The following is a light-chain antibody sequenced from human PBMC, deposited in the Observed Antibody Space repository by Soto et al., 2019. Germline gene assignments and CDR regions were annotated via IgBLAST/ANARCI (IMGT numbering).Light chain of an antibody. CDR2: DVT. V-gene: IGLV2-14*01. CDR3: SSYTTSSTYV. CDR1: SSDIGAYNF. J-gene: IGLJ1*01. Sequence: QSVLNQPASGSGAPGQAITISCTGSSSDIGAYNFATWYQQHPDKAPKLMVFDVTNRPSGVSDRFSGSKSGNTASLTISGLQAEDEAEYYCSSYTTSSTYVFGTVTKVTVL.